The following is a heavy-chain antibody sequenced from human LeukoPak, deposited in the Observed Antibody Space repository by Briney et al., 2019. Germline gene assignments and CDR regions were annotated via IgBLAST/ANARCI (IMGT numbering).Heavy chain of an antibody. J-gene: IGHJ4*02. CDR3: ARQEARNYYYEGLDY. Sequence: GGSLRLSCVASGFSFSGYAIHWVRQAPGKGLEWVALISYNGRRKEYADSVKGRFTIDRDNSKNTVYLQMNSLRPDDTAIYFCARQEARNYYYEGLDYWGQGNLVTVSS. V-gene: IGHV3-30*04. CDR1: GFSFSGYA. CDR2: ISYNGRRK. D-gene: IGHD3-22*01.